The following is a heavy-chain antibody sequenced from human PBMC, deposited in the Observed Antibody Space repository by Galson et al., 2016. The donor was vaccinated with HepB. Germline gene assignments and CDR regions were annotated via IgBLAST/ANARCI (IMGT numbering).Heavy chain of an antibody. J-gene: IGHJ3*01. CDR1: GFTISPYW. V-gene: IGHV3-7*01. CDR3: ARDSGFCHTIYCRGDAYDL. Sequence: SLRLSCAASGFTISPYWMSWVRQTPGKGLEWVAIIKHDGSEEYYVDSVKGRFTTSRDNAKNSLYLEMNSLRAEDSSLYFCARDSGFCHTIYCRGDAYDLWGQGTMVTVSS. D-gene: IGHD2-15*01. CDR2: IKHDGSEE.